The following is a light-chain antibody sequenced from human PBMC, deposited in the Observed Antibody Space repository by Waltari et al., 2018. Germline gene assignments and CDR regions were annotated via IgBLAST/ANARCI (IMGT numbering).Light chain of an antibody. CDR2: GAS. V-gene: IGKV3-15*01. CDR3: QQYNDWPPT. J-gene: IGKJ4*01. Sequence: EIVMTQSPATLSVSVGERATLSCRASHRFRSNLAWYQLKPGQAPRLLLSGASTRATGIPARFSGSGSGTEFTLTISSLQSEDFAVYYCQQYNDWPPTFGGGTKVEIK. CDR1: HRFRSN.